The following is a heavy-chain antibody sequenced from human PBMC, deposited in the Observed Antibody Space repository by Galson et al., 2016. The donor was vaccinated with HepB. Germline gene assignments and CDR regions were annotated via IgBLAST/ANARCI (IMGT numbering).Heavy chain of an antibody. V-gene: IGHV3-23*01. D-gene: IGHD3-22*01. CDR3: AKDRENHYDTSGFSGNDY. CDR1: GFTFSSYP. Sequence: SLRLSCAASGFTFSSYPMSWVRQAPGKGLEWVSGISGGGGSTYYADSVRGRFSISRDNSKNTVYLQLKSLSAEDTAIYYCAKDRENHYDTSGFSGNDYWGQGTLVTVSS. J-gene: IGHJ4*02. CDR2: ISGGGGST.